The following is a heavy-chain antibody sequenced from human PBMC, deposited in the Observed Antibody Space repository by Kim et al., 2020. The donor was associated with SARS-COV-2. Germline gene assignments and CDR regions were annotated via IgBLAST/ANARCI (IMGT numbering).Heavy chain of an antibody. V-gene: IGHV4-59*01. J-gene: IGHJ6*03. CDR3: AGRVDYYYYYYMDV. CDR2: IYYSGST. Sequence: SETLSLTCTVSGGSISSYYWSWIRQPPGKGLEWIGYIYYSGSTNYNPSLKSRVTISVDTSKNQFSLKLSSVTAADTAVYYCAGRVDYYYYYYMDVWGKGT. CDR1: GGSISSYY.